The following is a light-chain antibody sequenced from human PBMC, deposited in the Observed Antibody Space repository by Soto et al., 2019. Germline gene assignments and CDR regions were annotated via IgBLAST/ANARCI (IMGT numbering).Light chain of an antibody. Sequence: QAVVTQEPSLTVSPGGTATLTCASSTGAVTSANYANWIQQKPGQTPRALIYSTTTRHSWTPVRFSGSLLGGKAALTVSSVQPEDEAEAYCRLYYGGGYVLFGGGTQLTVL. CDR3: RLYYGGGYVL. CDR2: STT. J-gene: IGLJ2*01. CDR1: TGAVTSANY. V-gene: IGLV7-43*01.